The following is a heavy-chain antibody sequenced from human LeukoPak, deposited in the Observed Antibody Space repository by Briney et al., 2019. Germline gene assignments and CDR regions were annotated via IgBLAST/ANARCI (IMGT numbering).Heavy chain of an antibody. Sequence: ASVKVSCKASGYTFTTYYMHWVRQAPGQGLEWMGWINPNSGGTNYAQKFQGRVTMTRDTSISTAYMELSRLRSDDTAVYYCASAPYYYDSSGHYPHAFDIWGQGTMVTVSS. CDR1: GYTFTTYY. V-gene: IGHV1-2*02. CDR2: INPNSGGT. CDR3: ASAPYYYDSSGHYPHAFDI. D-gene: IGHD3-22*01. J-gene: IGHJ3*02.